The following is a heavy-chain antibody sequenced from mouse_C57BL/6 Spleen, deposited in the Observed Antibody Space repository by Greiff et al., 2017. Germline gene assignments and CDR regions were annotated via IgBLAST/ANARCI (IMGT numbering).Heavy chain of an antibody. Sequence: QVQLQQPGTELVKPGASVKLSCKASGYTFTSYWMHWVKPRPGQGLEWIGNINPSNGGTNYNEKFKSKATLTVDKSSSTAYMQLSSLTSEDSAVYYCARSTLRLYAMDYWGQGTSVTVSS. CDR3: ARSTLRLYAMDY. CDR1: GYTFTSYW. CDR2: INPSNGGT. J-gene: IGHJ4*01. D-gene: IGHD3-2*02. V-gene: IGHV1-53*01.